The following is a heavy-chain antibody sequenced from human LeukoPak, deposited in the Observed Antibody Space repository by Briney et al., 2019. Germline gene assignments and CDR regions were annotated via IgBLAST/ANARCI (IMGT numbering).Heavy chain of an antibody. V-gene: IGHV3-21*01. D-gene: IGHD2-15*01. CDR3: ARADIVVVVAAPIDY. J-gene: IGHJ4*02. CDR2: ISSSSSYI. CDR1: GITFSSYG. Sequence: GGTLRLSCAASGITFSSYGMSWVRQAPGKGLEWVSSISSSSSYIYYADSVKGRFTISRDNAKNSLYLQMNSLRAEDTAVYYCARADIVVVVAAPIDYWGQGTLVTVSS.